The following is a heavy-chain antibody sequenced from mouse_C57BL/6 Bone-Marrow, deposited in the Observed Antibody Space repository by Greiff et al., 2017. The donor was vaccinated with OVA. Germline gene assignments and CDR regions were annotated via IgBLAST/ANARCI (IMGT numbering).Heavy chain of an antibody. CDR3: ARDALTGIFDY. CDR2: SRNKANDYTT. D-gene: IGHD4-1*01. V-gene: IGHV7-1*01. J-gene: IGHJ2*01. CDR1: GFTFSDFY. Sequence: EVNVVESGGGLVQSGRSLRLSCATSGFTFSDFYMEWVRQAPGKGLEWIAASRNKANDYTTEYSASVKGRFIVSRDTSQSILYLQMNALRAEDTAIYYCARDALTGIFDYWGQGTTLTVSS.